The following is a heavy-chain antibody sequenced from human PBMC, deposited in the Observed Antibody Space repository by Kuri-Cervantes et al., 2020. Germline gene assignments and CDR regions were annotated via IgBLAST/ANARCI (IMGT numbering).Heavy chain of an antibody. CDR2: ISSSGSTI. V-gene: IGHV3-11*01. Sequence: GESLKISCAASGFTFSDYYMSWIRQAPGKGLEWVSYISSSGSTIYYADSVKGRFTISRDNAKNSLYLQMNSLRAEDTAVYYCARGVSIAALWVSDYYYYYGMDVWGQGTTVTVSS. D-gene: IGHD6-6*01. J-gene: IGHJ6*02. CDR1: GFTFSDYY. CDR3: ARGVSIAALWVSDYYYYYGMDV.